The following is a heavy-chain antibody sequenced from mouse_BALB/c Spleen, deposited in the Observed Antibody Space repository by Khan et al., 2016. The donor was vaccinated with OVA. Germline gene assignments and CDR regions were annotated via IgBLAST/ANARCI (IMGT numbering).Heavy chain of an antibody. CDR2: IDPFSGST. J-gene: IGHJ3*01. CDR1: GYSFTTYY. D-gene: IGHD2-2*01. Sequence: SGPELMKPGASVKISCMASGYSFTTYYIHWVMQSHGKSLEWIGYIDPFSGSTTYNQKFKGKATLTVDKSSSTAYIHLRNLTSEESAEEYCTRKGYVGWFTYGGQGRVVTV. V-gene: IGHV1S135*01. CDR3: TRKGYVGWFTY.